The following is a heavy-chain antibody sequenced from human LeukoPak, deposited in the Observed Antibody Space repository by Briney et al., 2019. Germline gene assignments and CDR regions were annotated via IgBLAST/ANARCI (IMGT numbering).Heavy chain of an antibody. Sequence: GGSLRLSCAASGFTFSSYAMSWVRQAPGKGLEWVSAISGSGGNTYYANSVKGRFTISRDNSKNTLYLQMNSLRAEDTAVYYLGRGGGTAYSSSWFDCWGQGSLVTVSS. CDR2: ISGSGGNT. J-gene: IGHJ4*02. CDR1: GFTFSSYA. V-gene: IGHV3-23*01. CDR3: GRGGGTAYSSSWFDC. D-gene: IGHD6-13*01.